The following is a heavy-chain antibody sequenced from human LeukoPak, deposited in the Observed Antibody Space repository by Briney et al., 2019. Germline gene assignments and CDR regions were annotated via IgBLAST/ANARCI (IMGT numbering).Heavy chain of an antibody. CDR1: GFIFSSYA. CDR3: ARGHTAVTRHFDF. CDR2: ISGSGGST. D-gene: IGHD4-17*01. Sequence: PGGSLRLSCAASGFIFSSYAMNWVRQAPGKGLEWVSGISGSGGSTYYADSVKGRFTISRDNSKNTLYLQMNSLRAEDTAVYYCARGHTAVTRHFDFWGQGTLVTVSS. J-gene: IGHJ4*02. V-gene: IGHV3-23*01.